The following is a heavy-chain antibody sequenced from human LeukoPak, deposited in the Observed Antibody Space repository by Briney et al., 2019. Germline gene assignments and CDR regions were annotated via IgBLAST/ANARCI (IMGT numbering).Heavy chain of an antibody. Sequence: SETLSLTCAVSGGVVSRDSWSWIRQPPGKGLEWIGYISQTKRTDYKASLESRVTISVDTSKNQFSLKVSSVTAADTAVYYCARHDDIALFRNGMDVRGQGTTVTVSS. D-gene: IGHD6-13*01. CDR1: GGVVSRDS. J-gene: IGHJ6*02. CDR2: ISQTKRT. V-gene: IGHV4-59*08. CDR3: ARHDDIALFRNGMDV.